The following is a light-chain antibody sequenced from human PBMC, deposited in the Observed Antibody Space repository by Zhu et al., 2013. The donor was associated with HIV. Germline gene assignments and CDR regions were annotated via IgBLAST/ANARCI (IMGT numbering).Light chain of an antibody. CDR2: AAS. CDR3: HQYGFSPRT. CDR1: QGISSW. Sequence: DIQLTQSPSSVSASVGDRVTITCRASQGISSWLAWYQQTPGKAPKLLIYAASSLPSGVPSRFSGSESGTDFTLTISRLEPEDFAVYYCHQYGFSPRTFGQGTKVEFK. J-gene: IGKJ1*01. V-gene: IGKV1-12*01.